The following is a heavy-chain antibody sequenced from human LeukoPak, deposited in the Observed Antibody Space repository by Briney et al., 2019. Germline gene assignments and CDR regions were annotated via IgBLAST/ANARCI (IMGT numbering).Heavy chain of an antibody. CDR1: GGSIRSYY. Sequence: SETLSLTCTVSGGSIRSYYWSWIRQPLGKGLEWIGYIFYAGSTTYNPSLKSRVTISIDTSKNQFSLKLNSVTAADTAVYYCASGERGYSYGPLDYWGQGILVTVPS. CDR2: IFYAGST. CDR3: ASGERGYSYGPLDY. J-gene: IGHJ4*02. D-gene: IGHD5-18*01. V-gene: IGHV4-59*08.